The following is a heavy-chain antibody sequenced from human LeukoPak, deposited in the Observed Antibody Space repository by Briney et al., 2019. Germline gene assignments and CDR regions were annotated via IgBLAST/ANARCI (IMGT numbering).Heavy chain of an antibody. Sequence: GGSLRLSCAASGFTFSAFSMNWVRQAPGKGLEWVSAISSSSSDIYYTDSVKGRFTISRDNANNFLYLQVSSLRAEDTAVYYCAKDSGSGSWYYFDYWGQGTLVTVSS. CDR3: AKDSGSGSWYYFDY. CDR1: GFTFSAFS. V-gene: IGHV3-21*04. D-gene: IGHD3-10*01. CDR2: ISSSSSDI. J-gene: IGHJ4*02.